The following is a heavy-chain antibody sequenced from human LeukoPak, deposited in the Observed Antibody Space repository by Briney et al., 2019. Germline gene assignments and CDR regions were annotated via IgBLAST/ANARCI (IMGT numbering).Heavy chain of an antibody. V-gene: IGHV4-34*01. CDR3: ARGPIVRCFDY. CDR1: GGSFSGYY. Sequence: SETLSLTCAVYGGSFSGYYWSWIRQPPGKGLEWIGEINHSGSTNYNPSLKSRVTISVDTSKNQSSLKLSSVTAADTAVYYCARGPIVRCFDYWGQGTLVTVSS. D-gene: IGHD3-16*02. CDR2: INHSGST. J-gene: IGHJ4*02.